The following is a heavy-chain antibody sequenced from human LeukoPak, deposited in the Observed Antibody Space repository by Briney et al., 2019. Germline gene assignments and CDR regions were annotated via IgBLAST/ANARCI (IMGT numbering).Heavy chain of an antibody. Sequence: GGSLRLSCSASGFTFSSYGMHWVRQAPGKGLEWVAFIRYDGSNKYYADSVKGRFTISRDNSKNTLYLQMNSLRAEDTAVYYCAKGPWGGSYYFDYWGQGTLVTVSS. CDR3: AKGPWGGSYYFDY. CDR2: IRYDGSNK. V-gene: IGHV3-30*02. D-gene: IGHD1-26*01. J-gene: IGHJ4*02. CDR1: GFTFSSYG.